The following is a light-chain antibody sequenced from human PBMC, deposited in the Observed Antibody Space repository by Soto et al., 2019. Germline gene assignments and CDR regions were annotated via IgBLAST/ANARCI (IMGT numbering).Light chain of an antibody. Sequence: QSVLTQPASVPGSPGQSITIPCTGTSSDIGSYNYVSWYQQHPGKAPKLMIYDVSNRPSGISNRFSGSKSGNTASLTISGLQAEDEADYYCNSYTSSSTFVLGTGTKVTVL. CDR1: SSDIGSYNY. CDR3: NSYTSSSTFV. CDR2: DVS. J-gene: IGLJ1*01. V-gene: IGLV2-14*01.